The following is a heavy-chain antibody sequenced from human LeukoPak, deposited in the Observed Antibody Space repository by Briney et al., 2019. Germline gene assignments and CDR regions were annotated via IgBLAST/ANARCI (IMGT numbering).Heavy chain of an antibody. CDR3: ARDTHYYGSGSPAFDI. J-gene: IGHJ3*02. CDR2: ISFSSATI. Sequence: PGGSLRLSCEASGFTFSSYSMNWVRQPPGKGLEWVSYISFSSATIHYADSVKGRFTLSRHNANNSVYLQMNSLRAEDTALYFCARDTHYYGSGSPAFDIWGQGTMVTVSS. CDR1: GFTFSSYS. V-gene: IGHV3-48*01. D-gene: IGHD3-10*01.